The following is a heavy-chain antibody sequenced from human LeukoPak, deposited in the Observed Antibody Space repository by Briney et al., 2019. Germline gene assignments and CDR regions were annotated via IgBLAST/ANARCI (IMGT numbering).Heavy chain of an antibody. CDR1: GYTFTGYY. D-gene: IGHD2-15*01. CDR2: INPNSGGT. J-gene: IGHJ4*02. CDR3: ARDSRVAGDY. V-gene: IGHV1-2*06. Sequence: ASVKVSCKASGYTFTGYYMHWVRQAPGQGLEWVGRINPNSGGTSYAQKFKGRVTMTRDMSISTAYMELSSLTSDDTAVYYCARDSRVAGDYWGQGTLVTVSS.